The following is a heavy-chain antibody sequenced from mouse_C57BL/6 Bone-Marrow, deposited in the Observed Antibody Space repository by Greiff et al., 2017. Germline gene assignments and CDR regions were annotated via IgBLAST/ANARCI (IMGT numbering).Heavy chain of an antibody. Sequence: VQLQQSGPELVKPGASVKISCTASGYSFTSYYIHWVQQRPGQGLEWIGWIYPGSGNTKYNEKFKGKATLTADTSSRTAYMQLSSLTSEDAAVYYCAIMTTVVDSYYCDYGGQGTTLTVSS. CDR3: AIMTTVVDSYYCDY. D-gene: IGHD1-1*01. CDR2: IYPGSGNT. J-gene: IGHJ2*01. V-gene: IGHV1-66*01. CDR1: GYSFTSYY.